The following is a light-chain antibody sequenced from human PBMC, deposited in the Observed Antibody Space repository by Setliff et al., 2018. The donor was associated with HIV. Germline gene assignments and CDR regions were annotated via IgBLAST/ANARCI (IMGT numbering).Light chain of an antibody. Sequence: QSALPQPASVSGSPGQSITISCTGTSSDVGGYNYVSWYRQHPGKAPKVMIYEVSNRPSGVSNRFSGSKSGNTASLTISGLQAEDEADYHCASYTSSYTLVFGTGTKVTVL. CDR2: EVS. V-gene: IGLV2-14*01. J-gene: IGLJ1*01. CDR1: SSDVGGYNY. CDR3: ASYTSSYTLV.